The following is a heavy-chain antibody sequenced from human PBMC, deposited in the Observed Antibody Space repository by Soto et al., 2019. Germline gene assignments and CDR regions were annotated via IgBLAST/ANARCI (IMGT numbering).Heavy chain of an antibody. V-gene: IGHV3-7*04. Sequence: VQLVESGGGLVQPGESLRLSCAASGFTFSNHWLNWLRQTPGRGLEWLAVIKQDGSEQYYVDSVKGRFTVSRDNAMNSAYLQMNSLRVDDTAVYYCARDWYMDYWGQGTLVTVSS. D-gene: IGHD1-20*01. J-gene: IGHJ4*02. CDR1: GFTFSNHW. CDR2: IKQDGSEQ. CDR3: ARDWYMDY.